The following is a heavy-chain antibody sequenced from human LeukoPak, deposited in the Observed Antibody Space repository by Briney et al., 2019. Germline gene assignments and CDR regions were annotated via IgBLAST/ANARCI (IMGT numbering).Heavy chain of an antibody. CDR3: ARDIGYCSGGSCYDYNWFDP. Sequence: SETLSLTCAVYGGSFSGYYWSWIRQPPEKGLEWIGEINHSGSTNYSPSLKSRVTISVDTSKNQFSLKLSSVTAADTAVYYCARDIGYCSGGSCYDYNWFDPWGQGTLVTVSS. CDR1: GGSFSGYY. D-gene: IGHD2-15*01. CDR2: INHSGST. V-gene: IGHV4-34*01. J-gene: IGHJ5*02.